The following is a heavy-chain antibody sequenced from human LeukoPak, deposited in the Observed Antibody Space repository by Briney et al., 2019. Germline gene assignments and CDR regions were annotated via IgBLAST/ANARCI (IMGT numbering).Heavy chain of an antibody. CDR1: GSSISSYY. V-gene: IGHV4-59*01. CDR3: VRAAGSSSWST. CDR2: VYYSGST. J-gene: IGHJ5*02. Sequence: SETLSLTCTVSGSSISSYYWSWIRQPPGKGLEWIGYVYYSGSTNYNPSLKSRVYISVDTSKNQFSLKLRSVTAADTAVYYCVRAAGSSSWSTWGQGALVTVSS. D-gene: IGHD6-13*01.